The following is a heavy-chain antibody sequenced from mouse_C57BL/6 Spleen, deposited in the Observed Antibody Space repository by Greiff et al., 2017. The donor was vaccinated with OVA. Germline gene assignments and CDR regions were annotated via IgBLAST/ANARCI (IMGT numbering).Heavy chain of an antibody. CDR2: INPNNGGT. V-gene: IGHV1-26*01. CDR3: ARSITTVDYYAMDY. J-gene: IGHJ4*01. D-gene: IGHD1-1*01. Sequence: VQLQQSGPELVKPGASVKISCKASGYTFTDYYMNWVKQSHGQSLEWIGDINPNNGGTSYNQKFKGKATLTVDKSSSTAYMELRSLTSEDSAVYYCARSITTVDYYAMDYWGQGTSVTVSS. CDR1: GYTFTDYY.